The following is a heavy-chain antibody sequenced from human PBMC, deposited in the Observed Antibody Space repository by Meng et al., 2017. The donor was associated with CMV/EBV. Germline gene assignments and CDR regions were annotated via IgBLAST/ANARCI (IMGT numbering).Heavy chain of an antibody. CDR2: INHSGST. V-gene: IGHV4-34*01. J-gene: IGHJ4*02. Sequence: SETLSPTCAVYGGSFSGYSWSWIRQPPGKGREWLGEINHSGSTNYNPSLKSRVTISVDTSKNQFSLKLSSVTAADTAVYYCARGGGANGDGGDYWGQGTLVTVSS. CDR1: GGSFSGYS. D-gene: IGHD4-17*01. CDR3: ARGGGANGDGGDY.